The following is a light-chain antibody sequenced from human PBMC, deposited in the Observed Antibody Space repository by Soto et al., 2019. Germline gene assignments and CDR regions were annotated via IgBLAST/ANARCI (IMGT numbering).Light chain of an antibody. CDR2: TAA. J-gene: IGKJ4*01. CDR1: QGLSSR. CDR3: QQLNSYPRAFT. V-gene: IGKV1-9*01. Sequence: DIQLTQSPSFLSASVGERVTIACRASQGLSSRLAWYQQRPGKAPKLLIYTAATLKSGASSRFSGSGSGTEFTLTISILQLEDFATYYCQQLNSYPRAFTFGGGTKVEIK.